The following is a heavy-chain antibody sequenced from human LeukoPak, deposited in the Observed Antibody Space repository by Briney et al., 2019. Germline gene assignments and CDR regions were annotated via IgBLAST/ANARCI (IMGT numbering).Heavy chain of an antibody. Sequence: ASVKVSCKTSGYTFTDYFINWVRQAPGQGLEGMGWINPYSGATNYVQKFQGRVRMTRDTSIGTAYMELSSLTSDDTAIYYCARPITKYTAVVWDYWGQGTLVTVSS. J-gene: IGHJ4*02. CDR3: ARPITKYTAVVWDY. V-gene: IGHV1-2*02. CDR1: GYTFTDYF. CDR2: INPYSGAT. D-gene: IGHD5-18*01.